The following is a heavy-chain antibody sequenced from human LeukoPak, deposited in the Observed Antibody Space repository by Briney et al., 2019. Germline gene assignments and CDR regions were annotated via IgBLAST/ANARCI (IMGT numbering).Heavy chain of an antibody. CDR3: AREITVTRPFDY. J-gene: IGHJ4*02. D-gene: IGHD4-17*01. CDR1: NGSISIYY. V-gene: IGHV4-4*07. CDR2: ISASGST. Sequence: SETLSLTCTVSNGSISIYYWSWVRQPAGKGLEWVGRISASGSTNYNPSLKSRVTMSVDTSKNQFSLKLSSVTAADTAVYYCAREITVTRPFDYWGQGTLVTVSS.